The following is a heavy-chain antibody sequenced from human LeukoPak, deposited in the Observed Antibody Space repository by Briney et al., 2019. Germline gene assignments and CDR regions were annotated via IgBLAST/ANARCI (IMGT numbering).Heavy chain of an antibody. CDR3: AKGKDCANGVCRTFDY. Sequence: PGGSLRLSCAASGFIFGSCAMNWVRQAPGKGLEWVSILSANGGKTFYADSVKGRFTISRDNSKNTLYLQMNSLRAEDTAVYYCAKGKDCANGVCRTFDYWGQGTLVAVSS. V-gene: IGHV3-23*01. J-gene: IGHJ4*02. D-gene: IGHD2-8*01. CDR2: LSANGGKT. CDR1: GFIFGSCA.